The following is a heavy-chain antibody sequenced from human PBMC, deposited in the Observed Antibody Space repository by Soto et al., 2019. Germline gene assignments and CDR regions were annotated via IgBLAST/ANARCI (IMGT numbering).Heavy chain of an antibody. CDR2: IYPGDSDT. D-gene: IGHD4-17*01. V-gene: IGHV5-51*01. Sequence: GESLKISCKASGYIFTLYWIGWMRQMPGKGLEWMGIIYPGDSDTRYSPSFQGQVTISADKSISTASLQWSSLKASDTAVYYCARQSPTPGYYYFSYGMDVWGQGTTVTVSS. CDR1: GYIFTLYW. CDR3: ARQSPTPGYYYFSYGMDV. J-gene: IGHJ6*02.